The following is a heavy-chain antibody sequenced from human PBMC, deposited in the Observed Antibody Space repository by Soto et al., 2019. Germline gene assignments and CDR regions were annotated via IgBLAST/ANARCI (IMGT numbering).Heavy chain of an antibody. CDR1: GFKFGDYA. V-gene: IGHV3-9*01. J-gene: IGHJ6*02. CDR3: AKDRGPCSGNKCSSLYYYYGMDV. Sequence: SGGSLRLSCEASGFKFGDYAMHWVRQAPGKGLEWVSGVSWNSEIVGYADSVKGRFTISRDNAKNSLYLEMNSLRTEDTALYYCAKDRGPCSGNKCSSLYYYYGMDVWGQGTTVTV. D-gene: IGHD2-15*01. CDR2: VSWNSEIV.